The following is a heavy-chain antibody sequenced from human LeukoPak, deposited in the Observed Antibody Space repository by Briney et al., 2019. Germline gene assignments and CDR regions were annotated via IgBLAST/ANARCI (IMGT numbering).Heavy chain of an antibody. Sequence: SEPLSLTCTVSGGSISSYYWSWIRQPPGKGLEWIGYIYYSGSTNYNPSLNSRVTISVDTSKNQFSLKLSSVTAADTAVYYCARFLAAAGTFDYWGQGTLVTVSS. J-gene: IGHJ4*02. CDR2: IYYSGST. D-gene: IGHD6-13*01. V-gene: IGHV4-59*01. CDR1: GGSISSYY. CDR3: ARFLAAAGTFDY.